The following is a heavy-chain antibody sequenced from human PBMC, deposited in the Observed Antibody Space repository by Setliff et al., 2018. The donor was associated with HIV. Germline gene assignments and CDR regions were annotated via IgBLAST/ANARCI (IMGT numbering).Heavy chain of an antibody. V-gene: IGHV1-69*06. CDR2: IIPIFDTT. CDR3: ARLIPSAYFGPRQDAFDV. D-gene: IGHD2-21*01. J-gene: IGHJ3*01. CDR1: GGTFENYA. Sequence: SVKVSCKASGGTFENYAISWVRQAPGQGLEWMGKIIPIFDTTIYAEKFQGRITISADKSTATAYLELNSLRSEDSAIYYCARLIPSAYFGPRQDAFDVRGQGARVTVSS.